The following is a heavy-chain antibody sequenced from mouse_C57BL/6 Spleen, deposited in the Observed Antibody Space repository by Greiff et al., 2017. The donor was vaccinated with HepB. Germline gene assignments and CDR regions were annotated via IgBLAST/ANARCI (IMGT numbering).Heavy chain of an antibody. CDR3: TRDQGDGAMDY. V-gene: IGHV5-9-1*02. CDR1: GFTFSSYA. CDR2: ISSGGDYI. D-gene: IGHD3-2*02. J-gene: IGHJ4*01. Sequence: DVMLVESGEGLVKPGGSLKLSCAASGFTFSSYAMSWVRQTPEKRLEWVAYISSGGDYIYYADTVKGRFTISRDNARNTLYLQMSSLKSEDTAMYYCTRDQGDGAMDYWGQGTSVTVSS.